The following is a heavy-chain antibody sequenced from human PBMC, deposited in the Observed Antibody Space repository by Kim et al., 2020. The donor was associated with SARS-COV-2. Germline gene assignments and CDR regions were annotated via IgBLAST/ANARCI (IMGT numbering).Heavy chain of an antibody. V-gene: IGHV1-18*01. CDR3: ARVSVGATPGYFDY. J-gene: IGHJ4*02. CDR1: GYTFTSYG. Sequence: ASVKVSCNASGYTFTSYGISWVRQAPGQGLEWMGWISAYNGNTNYAQKLQGRVTMTTDTSTSTAYMELRSLRSDDTAVYYCARVSVGATPGYFDYWGQGTLVTVSS. D-gene: IGHD1-26*01. CDR2: ISAYNGNT.